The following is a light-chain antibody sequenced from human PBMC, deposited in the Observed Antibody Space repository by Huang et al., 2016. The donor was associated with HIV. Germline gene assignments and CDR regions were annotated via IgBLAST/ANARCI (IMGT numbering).Light chain of an antibody. V-gene: IGKV1-8*01. Sequence: AIRMTQSPSSLSASTGDRVTITCRASQDISSYLAWYQQKPGEVPKLLMYAASTLQGGVPSRFSGSGSVTDFTLTISCLQSEDFATYYCQQYYRPLLTFGGGTRV. CDR1: QDISSY. CDR3: QQYYRPLLT. CDR2: AAS. J-gene: IGKJ4*01.